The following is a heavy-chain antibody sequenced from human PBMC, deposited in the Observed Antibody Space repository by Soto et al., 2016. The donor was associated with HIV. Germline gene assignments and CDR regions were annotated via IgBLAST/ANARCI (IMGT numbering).Heavy chain of an antibody. CDR3: ARLVATIFYYGMDS. J-gene: IGHJ6*01. CDR1: GGSISSYY. D-gene: IGHD5-12*01. Sequence: QVQLQESGPGLVKPSETLSLTCTVSGGSISSYYWSWIRQPPGKGLEWIGYIYYSGXTNYNPSLKSRVTISVDTSKNQFSLKLSSVTAADTAVYYCARLVATIFYYGMDSWGPKGPRSPSP. CDR2: IYYSGXT. V-gene: IGHV4-59*01.